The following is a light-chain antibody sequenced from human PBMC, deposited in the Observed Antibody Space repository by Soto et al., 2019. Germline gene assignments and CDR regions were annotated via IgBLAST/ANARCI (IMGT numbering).Light chain of an antibody. V-gene: IGKV1-5*01. Sequence: DIQMTQSPSTLSASVGDRVTITCRASQSISSWLAWYQQKPGKAPKLLIYDASSLESGVPSRFSGSGSGTEITLTISSLQPDDFATYYCQQYNSSFGGGTKVDIK. CDR3: QQYNSS. CDR1: QSISSW. J-gene: IGKJ4*01. CDR2: DAS.